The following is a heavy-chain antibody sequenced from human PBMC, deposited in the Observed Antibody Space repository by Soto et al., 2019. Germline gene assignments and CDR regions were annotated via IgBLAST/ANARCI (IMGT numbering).Heavy chain of an antibody. CDR2: IYYSGST. V-gene: IGHV4-59*01. Sequence: SETLSLTCTVSGGSISSYYWSWIRQPPGKGLEWIGYIYYSGSTNYNPSLKSRVTISVDTSKNQFSLKLSSVTAADTAVYYCARDSYLNDAFDIWGQGTMVTVSS. CDR1: GGSISSYY. J-gene: IGHJ3*02. D-gene: IGHD2-2*02. CDR3: ARDSYLNDAFDI.